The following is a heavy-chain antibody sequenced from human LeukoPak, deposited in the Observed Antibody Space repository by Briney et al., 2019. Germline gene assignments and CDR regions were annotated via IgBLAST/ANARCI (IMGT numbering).Heavy chain of an antibody. J-gene: IGHJ5*02. V-gene: IGHV4-30-4*08. Sequence: SETLSLTCTVSGGSISSGDYYWSWIRQPPGKGLEWIGYIYYSGSTYYNPSLKSRVTISVDTSRNQFSLNLTSVTAADTAVYFCARHPPLGIEQIHWLDPWSQGTLVTVSS. CDR1: GGSISSGDYY. CDR3: ARHPPLGIEQIHWLDP. D-gene: IGHD7-27*01. CDR2: IYYSGST.